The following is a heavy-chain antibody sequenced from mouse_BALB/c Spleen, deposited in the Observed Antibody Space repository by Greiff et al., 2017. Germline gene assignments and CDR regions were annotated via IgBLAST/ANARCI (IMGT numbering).Heavy chain of an antibody. V-gene: IGHV1-87*01. J-gene: IGHJ2*01. CDR1: GYTFTSYW. D-gene: IGHD1-1*01. Sequence: QVQLQQSGAELARPGASVKLSCKASGYTFTSYWMQWVKQRPGQGLEWIGAIYPGDGDTRYTQKFKGKATLTADKSSSTAYMQLSSLASEDSAVYYCAREEDYWYYFDYWGQGTTLTVSS. CDR3: AREEDYWYYFDY. CDR2: IYPGDGDT.